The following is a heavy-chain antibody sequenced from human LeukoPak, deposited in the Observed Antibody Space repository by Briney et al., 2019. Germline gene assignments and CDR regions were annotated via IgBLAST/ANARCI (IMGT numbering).Heavy chain of an antibody. CDR3: ARHSYGSFDP. J-gene: IGHJ5*02. CDR2: LNPDTGGT. CDR1: GGTFSSYA. D-gene: IGHD5-24*01. Sequence: ASVKVSCKASGGTFSSYAISWVRQAPGQGLEWMGSLNPDTGGTNYAQKFQGRVTMTRDTSISAAYMELSRLKSDDTAVYYCARHSYGSFDPWGQGTLVTVSS. V-gene: IGHV1-2*02.